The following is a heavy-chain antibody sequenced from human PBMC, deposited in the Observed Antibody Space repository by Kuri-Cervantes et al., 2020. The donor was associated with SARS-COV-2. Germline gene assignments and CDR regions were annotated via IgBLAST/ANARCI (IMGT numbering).Heavy chain of an antibody. V-gene: IGHV3-30*18. CDR1: GFTFRSYG. D-gene: IGHD3-22*01. CDR3: AKDATYDSSYIDY. CDR2: ISYDRSNK. J-gene: IGHJ4*02. Sequence: GESLKISCAASGFTFRSYGMHWVRQASGKGLEWVAVISYDRSNKYYADSVKGRFTISRDNSKNTLYLQVNSLRAEDTAVYYCAKDATYDSSYIDYWGQGTLVTVSS.